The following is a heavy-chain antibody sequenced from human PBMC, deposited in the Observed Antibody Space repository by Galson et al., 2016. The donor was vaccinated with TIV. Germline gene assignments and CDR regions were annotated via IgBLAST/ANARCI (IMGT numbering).Heavy chain of an antibody. CDR1: GYRFTSYW. CDR3: AGGVSSGSAWLDP. V-gene: IGHV5-10-1*01. D-gene: IGHD3-10*01. CDR2: IDPTDSYT. Sequence: QSGAEVKKPGESLRISCKGSGYRFTSYWINWVRQTPGKGLEWMGRIDPTDSYTNYSPSFQGPVTISADKSSTTASLQWSSLKASDTAIYFCAGGVSSGSAWLDPWGPGTPVTVSS. J-gene: IGHJ5*02.